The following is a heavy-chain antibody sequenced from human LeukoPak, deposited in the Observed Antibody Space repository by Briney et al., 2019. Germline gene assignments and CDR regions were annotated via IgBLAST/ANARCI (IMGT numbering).Heavy chain of an antibody. V-gene: IGHV3-7*03. J-gene: IGHJ4*02. D-gene: IGHD3-3*01. CDR2: IKLDGSEK. CDR3: ARDQYDTWSRRGNFDS. CDR1: GFTFGKYW. Sequence: GGSLRLSCVASGFTFGKYWMSWVRQDPGKGLEWVAHIKLDGSEKNYVDSVKGRFTISRDNTKNSLYLQMNSLRVEDTAVFYCARDQYDTWSRRGNFDSWGQGTLVIVSS.